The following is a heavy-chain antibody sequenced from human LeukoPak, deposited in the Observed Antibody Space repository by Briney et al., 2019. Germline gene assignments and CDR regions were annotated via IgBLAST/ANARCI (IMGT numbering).Heavy chain of an antibody. CDR1: GGSFSGYY. CDR2: INHSGST. Sequence: PSETLSLTCAVYGGSFSGYYWSWIRQPPGKGLEWIGEINHSGSTNYNPSLKSRVTISVDTSKNQFSLKLSSVTAADTAVYYCARRLRGHLYYFDYWGQGTLVTVSS. V-gene: IGHV4-34*01. CDR3: ARRLRGHLYYFDY. D-gene: IGHD3-10*01. J-gene: IGHJ4*02.